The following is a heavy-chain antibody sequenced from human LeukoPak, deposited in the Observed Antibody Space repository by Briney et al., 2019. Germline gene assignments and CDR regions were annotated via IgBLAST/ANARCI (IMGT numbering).Heavy chain of an antibody. V-gene: IGHV4-59*01. Sequence: PSETLSLTCAVSGGSINTYYWAWIRQPPGKGLEWIGYLDYDGNTNYNPSLKGRGTISVDTSKTHLYLNLASVTAEDTAVYYCARDRGQILNRINWFDPWGQGILVTVSS. CDR1: GGSINTYY. D-gene: IGHD2-8*01. CDR3: ARDRGQILNRINWFDP. CDR2: LDYDGNT. J-gene: IGHJ5*02.